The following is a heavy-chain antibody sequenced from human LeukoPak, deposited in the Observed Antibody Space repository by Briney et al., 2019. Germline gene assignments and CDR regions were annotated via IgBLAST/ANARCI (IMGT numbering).Heavy chain of an antibody. J-gene: IGHJ6*03. CDR2: ISGSGGST. V-gene: IGHV3-23*01. D-gene: IGHD3-10*01. CDR3: AKYSGSNYYYYYYMDV. CDR1: GFTFSSYA. Sequence: GGSLSLSCAASGFTFSSYAMSWVRQAPGKGLEWVSAISGSGGSTYYADSVKGRFTISRDNSKNTLYLQMNSLRAEDTAVYYCAKYSGSNYYYYYYMDVWGKGTTVTVSS.